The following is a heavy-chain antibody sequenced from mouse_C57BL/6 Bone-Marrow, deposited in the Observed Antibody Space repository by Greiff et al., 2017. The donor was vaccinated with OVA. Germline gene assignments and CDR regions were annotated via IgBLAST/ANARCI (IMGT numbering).Heavy chain of an antibody. D-gene: IGHD2-4*01. CDR2: INPSSGYT. J-gene: IGHJ1*03. Sequence: QVQLQQSGAELANPVASVQLSCKASGSTFTRYWMPCLKQRPGQGLAWIGYINPSSGYTKYNQKFKDKATLTADKSSSTAYMQLSSLTYEDSAVYYCARKPYDYDEDWYFDVWGTGTTVTVSS. V-gene: IGHV1-7*01. CDR1: GSTFTRYW. CDR3: ARKPYDYDEDWYFDV.